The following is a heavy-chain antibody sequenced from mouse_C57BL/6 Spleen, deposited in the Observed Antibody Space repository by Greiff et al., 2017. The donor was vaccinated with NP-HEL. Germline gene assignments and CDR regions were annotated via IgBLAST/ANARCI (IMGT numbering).Heavy chain of an antibody. J-gene: IGHJ4*01. CDR2: IDPSDSET. D-gene: IGHD1-1*01. V-gene: IGHV1-52*01. CDR1: GYTFTSYW. Sequence: VQLQQPGAELVRPGSSVKLSCKASGYTFTSYWMHWVKQRPIQGLEWIGNIDPSDSETHYNQKFKDKATLTVDKSSSTAYMQLSSLTSEDSAVYYCARSSCSRLAMDYWGQGTSVTVSS. CDR3: ARSSCSRLAMDY.